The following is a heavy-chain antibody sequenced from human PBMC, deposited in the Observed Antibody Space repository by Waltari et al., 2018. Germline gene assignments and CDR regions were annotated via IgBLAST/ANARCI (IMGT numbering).Heavy chain of an antibody. Sequence: QLQLQESGPGLVKPSETLSLTCAVSGYSISSGYYWGWIRQPPGKGLEWIGNIYHIGNTYYNPSLKSRVTMSVDTSKNQFSLKLSSVTAADTAVYYCARLIAADYWGQGTLVTVSS. CDR3: ARLIAADY. D-gene: IGHD6-25*01. V-gene: IGHV4-38-2*01. CDR2: IYHIGNT. J-gene: IGHJ4*02. CDR1: GYSISSGYY.